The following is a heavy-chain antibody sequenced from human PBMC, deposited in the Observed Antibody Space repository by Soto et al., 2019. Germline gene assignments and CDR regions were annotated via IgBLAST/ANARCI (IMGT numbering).Heavy chain of an antibody. CDR2: IHNSGST. Sequence: SETLSLTCTVSGDSISNAAYYWGWIRQPPGKGLEWIGSIHNSGSTYFNPSLKSRVTISVDTSKNQFSLKLSSVTAADTAVYYCARLPSRYQLLINWFDPWGQGTLVTVSS. J-gene: IGHJ5*02. V-gene: IGHV4-39*01. D-gene: IGHD2-2*01. CDR3: ARLPSRYQLLINWFDP. CDR1: GDSISNAAYY.